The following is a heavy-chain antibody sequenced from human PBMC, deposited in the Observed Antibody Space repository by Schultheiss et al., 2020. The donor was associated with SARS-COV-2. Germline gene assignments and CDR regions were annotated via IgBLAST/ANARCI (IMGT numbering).Heavy chain of an antibody. D-gene: IGHD2-2*01. CDR3: AKDPVKYQLLRFFDY. J-gene: IGHJ4*02. CDR1: GFTFSSYW. Sequence: GESLKISCAASGFTFSSYWMSWVRQAPGKGLEWVANIKQDGSEKYYVDSVKGRFTISRDNAKNSLYLQMNSLRAEDTAVYYCAKDPVKYQLLRFFDYWGQGTLVTVSS. V-gene: IGHV3-7*03. CDR2: IKQDGSEK.